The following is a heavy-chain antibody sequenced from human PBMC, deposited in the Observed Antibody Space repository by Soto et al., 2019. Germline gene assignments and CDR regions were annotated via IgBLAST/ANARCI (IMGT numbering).Heavy chain of an antibody. J-gene: IGHJ3*02. Sequence: SETLSLTCTVSAGSISSGGYYWSWIRQHPGKGLEWIGYIYYSGSTYYNLSVKSRGTISVDTSKNQFSLTLSSVTAADTSVYSCAREGFSGRYAEGGDAFDIWGQRTMVTV. CDR3: AREGFSGRYAEGGDAFDI. D-gene: IGHD1-26*01. V-gene: IGHV4-31*03. CDR2: IYYSGST. CDR1: AGSISSGGYY.